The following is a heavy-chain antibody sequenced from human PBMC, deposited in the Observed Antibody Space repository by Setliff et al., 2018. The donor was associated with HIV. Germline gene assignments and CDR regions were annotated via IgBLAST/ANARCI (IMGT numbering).Heavy chain of an antibody. J-gene: IGHJ4*02. V-gene: IGHV3-48*04. D-gene: IGHD5-18*01. CDR2: ISSTGNVM. Sequence: PGGSLRLSCAASGFTFSTYAMNWVRQAPGKGLEWVSHISSTGNVMDYADFVKGRFTISRDNARKSLYLEMHSLRAEDTAVYYCASRGYNYGRRPVYFDRWGQGTLVTVSS. CDR1: GFTFSTYA. CDR3: ASRGYNYGRRPVYFDR.